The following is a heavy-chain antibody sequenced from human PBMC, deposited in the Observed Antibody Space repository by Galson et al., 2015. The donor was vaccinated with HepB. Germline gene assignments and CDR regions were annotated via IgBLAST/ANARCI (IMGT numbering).Heavy chain of an antibody. CDR2: ISGSGGST. J-gene: IGHJ4*02. D-gene: IGHD1-26*01. CDR3: AKDSDSGSYLTNFFDY. Sequence: SLRLSCAASGFTFSSYAMSWVRQAPGKGLEWVSAISGSGGSTYYADSVKGRFTISRDNSKNTLYLQMNSLRAENTAVYYCAKDSDSGSYLTNFFDYWGQGTLVTVSS. V-gene: IGHV3-23*01. CDR1: GFTFSSYA.